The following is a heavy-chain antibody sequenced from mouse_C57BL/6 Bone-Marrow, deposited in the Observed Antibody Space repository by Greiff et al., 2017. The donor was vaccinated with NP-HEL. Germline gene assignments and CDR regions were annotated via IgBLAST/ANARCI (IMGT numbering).Heavy chain of an antibody. D-gene: IGHD2-2*01. J-gene: IGHJ3*01. V-gene: IGHV3-6*01. CDR2: ISYDGSN. CDR1: GYSITSGYY. CDR3: ARSIYYGYDGDWFAY. Sequence: EVQLQQSGPGLVNPSQSLSLTCSVTGYSITSGYYWNWIRQFPGNKLEWMGYISYDGSNNYNPSLKNRISITRDTSKNQFFLKLNSVTTEDTATYYCARSIYYGYDGDWFAYWGQGTLVTVSA.